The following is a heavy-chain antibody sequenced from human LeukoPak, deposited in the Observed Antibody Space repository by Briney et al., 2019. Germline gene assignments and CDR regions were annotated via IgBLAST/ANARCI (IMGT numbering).Heavy chain of an antibody. CDR2: TYYRSKWYT. V-gene: IGHV6-1*01. CDR3: ARDKDYSIDH. CDR1: GDSVSSDSAA. Sequence: SQTLSLTCAISGDSVSSDSAAWNVIRQSPARGLEWLGRTYYRSKWYTDYAVSVTSRITINPDTSKNQFSLQLNSVTPEDTAVYYCARDKDYSIDHWGQGALVTVSS. D-gene: IGHD4-11*01. J-gene: IGHJ4*02.